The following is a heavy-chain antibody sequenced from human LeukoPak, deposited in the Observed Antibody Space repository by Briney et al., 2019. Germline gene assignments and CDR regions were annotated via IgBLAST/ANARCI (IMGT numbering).Heavy chain of an antibody. CDR1: GFTFTDYW. CDR3: ARDGTAAGLYFDL. V-gene: IGHV3-7*01. J-gene: IGHJ4*01. CDR2: IRQDGGEK. D-gene: IGHD6-13*01. Sequence: GGSLRLSCAVSGFTFTDYWMNGVRQAPGQGLEWVASIRQDGGEKSYVDSVKGRFTISRDNTKSSLYLQINSLRAEDTAVYYCARDGTAAGLYFDLWGQGTLVTVSS.